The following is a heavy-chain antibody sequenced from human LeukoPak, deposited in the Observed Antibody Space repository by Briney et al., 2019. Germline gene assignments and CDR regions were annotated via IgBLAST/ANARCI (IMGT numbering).Heavy chain of an antibody. CDR2: MNPNSGNT. V-gene: IGHV1-8*01. Sequence: GASVKASCKASGYIFANYDITWVRQATGQGLEWMGWMNPNSGNTGFAQNFRGRVTVTSNSAMNTAYLELSSLGSEDTAVYYCARGIRNELYSDFWGQGTLITVSS. CDR1: GYIFANYD. J-gene: IGHJ4*02. D-gene: IGHD1-26*01. CDR3: ARGIRNELYSDF.